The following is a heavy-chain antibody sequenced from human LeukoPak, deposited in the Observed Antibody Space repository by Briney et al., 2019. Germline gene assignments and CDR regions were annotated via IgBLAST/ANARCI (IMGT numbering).Heavy chain of an antibody. D-gene: IGHD3-10*01. CDR3: ARQSSGSYYKPYYYYYGMDV. Sequence: PSETLSLTRTVSGGSISSSSYYWGWIRQPPGKGLEWIGSIYYSGSTYYNPSLKSRVTISVDTSKNQFSLKLSSVTAADTAVYYCARQSSGSYYKPYYYYYGMDVWGQGTTVTVSS. J-gene: IGHJ6*02. CDR1: GGSISSSSYY. CDR2: IYYSGST. V-gene: IGHV4-39*01.